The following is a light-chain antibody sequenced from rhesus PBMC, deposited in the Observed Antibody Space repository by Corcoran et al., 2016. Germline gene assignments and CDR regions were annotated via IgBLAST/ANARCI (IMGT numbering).Light chain of an antibody. CDR1: QGISTY. V-gene: IGKV1-43*01. Sequence: DIQMTQSPSSLSASVGDRVTITCRASQGISTYLNWYQQKPGKAPKRLIYAASSLESGVPSRFSGSGSGTAFTLTISSLQPEDFATYYCLPYNSNPLTFGGGTKVQIK. CDR2: AAS. J-gene: IGKJ4*01. CDR3: LPYNSNPLT.